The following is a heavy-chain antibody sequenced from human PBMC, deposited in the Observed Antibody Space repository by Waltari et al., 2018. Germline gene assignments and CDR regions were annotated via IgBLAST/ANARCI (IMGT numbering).Heavy chain of an antibody. D-gene: IGHD2-15*01. CDR3: ARWGLYCSGGSCSEG. Sequence: QVQLQESGPGLVKPSETLSLTCAVSGYSISSGYYWGWIRQPPGKGLEWIGSIYQSGSTYYNPSLKSRVTISVDTSKNQFSLKLSSVTAADTAVYYCARWGLYCSGGSCSEGWGQGTLVTVSS. V-gene: IGHV4-38-2*01. CDR1: GYSISSGYY. J-gene: IGHJ4*02. CDR2: IYQSGST.